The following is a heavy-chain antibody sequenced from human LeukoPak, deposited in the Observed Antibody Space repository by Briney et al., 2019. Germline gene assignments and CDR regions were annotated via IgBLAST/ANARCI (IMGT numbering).Heavy chain of an antibody. CDR3: ARAGDAFDL. Sequence: GASLRLSCAASGFTFSSYGMHWVRQAPGKGLEWVAVIWYDGSDEYYTDSVKGRFTIFRDNSKNTLYLQMNSLRAEDTAIYYCARAGDAFDLWGQGTMVTVSS. CDR1: GFTFSSYG. CDR2: IWYDGSDE. V-gene: IGHV3-33*01. J-gene: IGHJ3*01.